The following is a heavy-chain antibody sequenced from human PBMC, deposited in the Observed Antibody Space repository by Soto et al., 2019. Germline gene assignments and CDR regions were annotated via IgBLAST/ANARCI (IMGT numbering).Heavy chain of an antibody. V-gene: IGHV1-69*01. D-gene: IGHD2-2*01. J-gene: IGHJ6*02. CDR1: GGTFSSYA. CDR2: IIPISGTA. Sequence: QVQLVQSGAEVKKPGSSVKVSCKASGGTFSSYAISWVRQAPGQGLEWMGGIIPISGTANYAQKFQGRVTITADESTSTAYMELSSLRSEDKAVYSCARSQGSSTSLEIYYYYYYGMDVWGQGTTVTVSS. CDR3: ARSQGSSTSLEIYYYYYYGMDV.